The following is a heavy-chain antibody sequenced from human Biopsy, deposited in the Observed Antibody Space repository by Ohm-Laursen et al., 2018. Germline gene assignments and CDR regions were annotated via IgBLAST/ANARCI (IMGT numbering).Heavy chain of an antibody. CDR1: GYTFTSYE. D-gene: IGHD1/OR15-1a*01. CDR2: IIGIFRTA. CDR3: ARGGGYNWNNGWFDP. Sequence: GASVKVSCKTSGYTFTSYEINWVRQATGQGLEWMGGIIGIFRTAHYAQKFQGRVTITADEFTSTAYMELSSLRSEDTAVYYCARGGGYNWNNGWFDPWGQGTLVTVSS. V-gene: IGHV1-69*13. J-gene: IGHJ5*02.